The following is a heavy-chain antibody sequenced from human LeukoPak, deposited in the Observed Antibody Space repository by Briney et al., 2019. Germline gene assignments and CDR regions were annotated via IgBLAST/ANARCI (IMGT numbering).Heavy chain of an antibody. Sequence: GGSLRLSCVGSGFTFSSCAMIWVRQTPGKGLEWVSVISGTGGTTYDADSVKGRFTISRDNSKNTLYLQMNSLRAEDTAVYYCAKGSITMIVVVIGPFDYWGQGTLVTVSS. CDR3: AKGSITMIVVVIGPFDY. J-gene: IGHJ4*02. CDR2: ISGTGGTT. D-gene: IGHD3-22*01. V-gene: IGHV3-23*01. CDR1: GFTFSSCA.